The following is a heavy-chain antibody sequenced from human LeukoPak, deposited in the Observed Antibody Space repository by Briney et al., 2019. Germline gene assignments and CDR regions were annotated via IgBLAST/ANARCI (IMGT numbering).Heavy chain of an antibody. J-gene: IGHJ4*02. CDR1: GGSISSYY. CDR2: IYTSGST. V-gene: IGHV4-4*07. CDR3: ASGASDELMTYYFDY. D-gene: IGHD4/OR15-4a*01. Sequence: SETLSLTCTVSGGSISSYYWSWIRQPAGKGLEWIGRIYTSGSTNYNPSLKSRVTMSVDTSKNQFSLKLSSVTAADTAVYYCASGASDELMTYYFDYWGQGTLVTAYS.